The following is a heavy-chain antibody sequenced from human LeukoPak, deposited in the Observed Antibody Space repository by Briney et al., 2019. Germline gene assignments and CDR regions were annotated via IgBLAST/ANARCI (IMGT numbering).Heavy chain of an antibody. CDR1: GGSISSTSYY. D-gene: IGHD3/OR15-3a*01. CDR3: GRRGAGLNWFDP. CDR2: ISYSGRT. J-gene: IGHJ5*02. V-gene: IGHV4-39*01. Sequence: PSETLSLTCTVSGGSISSTSYYWGWIRQPPGQGLEWIGSISYSGRTFYNPSLKSRVTISVDTSKNQLSLNLTYVTAADTALYFCGRRGAGLNWFDPWGQGTLVTVSS.